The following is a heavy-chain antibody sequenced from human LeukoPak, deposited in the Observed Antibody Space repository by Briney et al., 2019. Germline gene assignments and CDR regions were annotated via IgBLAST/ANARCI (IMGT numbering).Heavy chain of an antibody. J-gene: IGHJ4*02. V-gene: IGHV3-23*01. D-gene: IGHD6-19*01. CDR2: ISGSGGST. CDR3: AKETYSSGWYPYFDY. Sequence: GGSLRLSCVASGFTFSSYPMSWVRQAPGKGLEWVSGISGSGGSTYYADSVKGRFTISRDNSKNTLFLQMNSLRAEDTAVYYCAKETYSSGWYPYFDYWGQGTLVTVSS. CDR1: GFTFSSYP.